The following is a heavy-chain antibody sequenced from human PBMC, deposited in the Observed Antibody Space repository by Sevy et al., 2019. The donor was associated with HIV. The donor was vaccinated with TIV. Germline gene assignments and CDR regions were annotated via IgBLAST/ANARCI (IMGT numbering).Heavy chain of an antibody. CDR1: GFTFSKYS. D-gene: IGHD2-8*01. V-gene: IGHV3-23*01. J-gene: IGHJ4*02. CDR2: LSFGCGEI. Sequence: GGSLRLSCAASGFTFSKYSMSWVRQPPGKGLEWVSTLSFGCGEINYANSVKGRLTISRENSKSSVYLQMNNLRPEDTAVYYCAREGCTKPHDYWGQGTLVTVSS. CDR3: AREGCTKPHDY.